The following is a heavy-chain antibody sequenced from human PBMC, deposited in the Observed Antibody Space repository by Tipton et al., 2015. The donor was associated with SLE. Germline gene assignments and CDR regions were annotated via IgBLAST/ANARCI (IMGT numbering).Heavy chain of an antibody. V-gene: IGHV1-8*01. Sequence: GPEVKKPGASVKVSCKASGYTFTSYDINWVRQATGQGLEWMGWMNPNSGNTGYAQKFQGRVTMTRNTSISTAYMELSSLRSEDTAVYYCARSSRLPIFGVFSRGSMDAWGKGSTVTVSS. D-gene: IGHD3-3*01. CDR1: GYTFTSYD. J-gene: IGHJ6*03. CDR2: MNPNSGNT. CDR3: ARSSRLPIFGVFSRGSMDA.